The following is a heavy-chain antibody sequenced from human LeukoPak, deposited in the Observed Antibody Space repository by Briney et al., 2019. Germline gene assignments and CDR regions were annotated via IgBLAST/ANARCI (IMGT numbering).Heavy chain of an antibody. CDR3: ARRWVYDKRAFDA. V-gene: IGHV4-59*08. J-gene: IGHJ3*01. CDR2: IYYTGTT. CDR1: GGSISGTYY. Sequence: SETLSLTCTVSGGSISGTYYWSWIRQPPGKGLEWIGYIYYTGTTDSNPSLKSRVTISLDTSKNQFSLNLSSVTAAVTAVYYCARRWVYDKRAFDAWGQGTMVTVSS. D-gene: IGHD3-16*01.